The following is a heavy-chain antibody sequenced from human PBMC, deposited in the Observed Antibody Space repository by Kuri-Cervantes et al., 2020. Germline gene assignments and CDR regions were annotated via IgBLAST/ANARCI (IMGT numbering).Heavy chain of an antibody. CDR2: IYYSGST. Sequence: SETLSLTCTVSGGSISSYYWSWIRQPPGKGLEWIGYIYYSGSTNYNPSLKSRVTISVDTSKNQFSLKLSSVTAADMAVYYCAATLDYYDSSGYYFRWGQGTLVTVSS. V-gene: IGHV4-59*12. D-gene: IGHD3-22*01. CDR1: GGSISSYY. CDR3: AATLDYYDSSGYYFR. J-gene: IGHJ4*02.